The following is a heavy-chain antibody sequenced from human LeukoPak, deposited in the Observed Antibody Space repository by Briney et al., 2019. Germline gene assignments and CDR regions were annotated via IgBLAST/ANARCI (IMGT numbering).Heavy chain of an antibody. CDR1: GVSIGSHY. J-gene: IGHJ4*02. CDR3: GGDAY. Sequence: PSETLSLTCTVSGVSIGSHYWSWIRQSPGKGLEWIGCVYNSGTTVYNPSLTGRVTLSVDTSNNQYSLNLRSVTAADAAAYYCGGDAYWGQGILVTVSS. CDR2: VYNSGTT. V-gene: IGHV4-59*11.